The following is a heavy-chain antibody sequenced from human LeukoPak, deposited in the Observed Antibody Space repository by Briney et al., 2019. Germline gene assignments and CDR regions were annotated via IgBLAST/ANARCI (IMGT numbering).Heavy chain of an antibody. CDR1: GFIFSTYT. J-gene: IGHJ4*02. CDR3: ARDNWVDY. D-gene: IGHD7-27*01. Sequence: GSLRLSCVTSGFIFSTYTMNWVRQDPGKGLEWVSSISSSSRYIYYADSVKGRFTISRDNAKNSLYLQMNSLRADDTAVYYCARDNWVDYWGQGTLVTVSS. V-gene: IGHV3-21*01. CDR2: ISSSSRYI.